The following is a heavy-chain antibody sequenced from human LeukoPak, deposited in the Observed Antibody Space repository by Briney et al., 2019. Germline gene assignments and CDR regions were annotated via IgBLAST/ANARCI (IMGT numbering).Heavy chain of an antibody. V-gene: IGHV3-23*01. CDR2: ISGSGGST. J-gene: IGHJ4*02. Sequence: GGSLRLSCAASGFTFSSYAMSWVRQAPGKGLEWVSAISGSGGSTYYADSVKGRFAISRDNSKNTLYLQMNSLRAEDTAVYYCAKDSPGYSSSWPRIFDYWGQRTLVTVSS. CDR1: GFTFSSYA. CDR3: AKDSPGYSSSWPRIFDY. D-gene: IGHD6-13*01.